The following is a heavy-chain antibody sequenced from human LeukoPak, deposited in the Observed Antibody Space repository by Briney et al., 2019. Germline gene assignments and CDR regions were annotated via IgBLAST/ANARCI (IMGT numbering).Heavy chain of an antibody. J-gene: IGHJ4*02. V-gene: IGHV3-23*01. D-gene: IGHD6-13*01. CDR1: GFTFSGYA. CDR2: ISENGGTT. CDR3: AKDGGQQLVRGGVFDF. Sequence: GGSLRLSCAASGFTFSGYALSWVRQAPGKGLEWVSGISENGGTTFYADSVRGRFTISRDNSKNTLYLQMNSLRDEDTAVYYCAKDGGQQLVRGGVFDFWGQGTLVTVSS.